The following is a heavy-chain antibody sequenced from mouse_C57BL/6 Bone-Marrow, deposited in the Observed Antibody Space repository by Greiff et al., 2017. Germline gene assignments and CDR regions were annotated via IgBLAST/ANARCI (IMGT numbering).Heavy chain of an antibody. J-gene: IGHJ4*01. V-gene: IGHV1-55*01. Sequence: QVQLQQPGAELVKPGASVKMSCKASGYTFTSYWITWVKQRPGQGLEWIGDIYPGSGSTTYNEKFQSKATLTVDTSSSTAYVQLSSLTSEDSAVYYCAREGDYYGSTYDAMDYWGQGTSVTVSS. CDR1: GYTFTSYW. CDR2: IYPGSGST. D-gene: IGHD1-1*01. CDR3: AREGDYYGSTYDAMDY.